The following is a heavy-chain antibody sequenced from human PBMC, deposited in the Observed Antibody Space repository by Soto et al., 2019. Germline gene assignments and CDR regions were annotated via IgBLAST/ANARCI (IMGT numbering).Heavy chain of an antibody. Sequence: PSETLSLTCTVSGGSISSYYWSWIRQPPGKGLEWIGYIYYSGSTNYSPSLKSRVTISVDTSKNQFSLKLSSVTAADTAVYYCARAGIRNSGSFRGTDYYYGMHVWGQGTTVTVSS. V-gene: IGHV4-59*01. J-gene: IGHJ6*02. CDR1: GGSISSYY. CDR2: IYYSGST. D-gene: IGHD1-26*01. CDR3: ARAGIRNSGSFRGTDYYYGMHV.